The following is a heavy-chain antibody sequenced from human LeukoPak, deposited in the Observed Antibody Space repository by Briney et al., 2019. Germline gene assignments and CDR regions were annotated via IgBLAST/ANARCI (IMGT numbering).Heavy chain of an antibody. CDR2: IYHSGST. D-gene: IGHD1-26*01. Sequence: SETLSLTCAVSGYSISSGYYWGWIRQPPGRGLEWIWSIYHSGSTYYNPSLKSRVTISVDTSKNQFSLKLSSVTAADTAVYYCARDGGIVGATGDAFDIWGQGTMVTVSS. CDR1: GYSISSGYY. V-gene: IGHV4-38-2*02. J-gene: IGHJ3*02. CDR3: ARDGGIVGATGDAFDI.